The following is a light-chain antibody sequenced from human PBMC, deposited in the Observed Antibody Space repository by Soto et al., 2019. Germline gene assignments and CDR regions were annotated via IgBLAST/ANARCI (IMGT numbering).Light chain of an antibody. V-gene: IGKV3-20*01. CDR3: QHYAGSPRT. Sequence: ETGLTQSPGTVSLYPGERATLSCPTRQSVRSNYLASYQQKPGQAPRLVVYGVFNSATGIPVRFSGSGSGTDFTLPISVLEAEDSAVCYCQHYAGSPRTFGQGTKLPI. J-gene: IGKJ2*01. CDR2: GVF. CDR1: QSVRSNY.